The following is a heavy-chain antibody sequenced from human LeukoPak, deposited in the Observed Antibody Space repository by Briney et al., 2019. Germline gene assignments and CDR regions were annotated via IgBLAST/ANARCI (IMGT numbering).Heavy chain of an antibody. V-gene: IGHV3-7*01. D-gene: IGHD2-8*01. CDR2: IKQDGSEK. Sequence: GGSLRLSCAASGFTFSSYWMTWVRQAPGKGLEWVANIKQDGSEKYYVGSVKGRFTISRDNAKNSLYLQINSLRAEDTAVYYCARVDCTNGVCHGFDYWGQGTLVTVSS. J-gene: IGHJ4*02. CDR3: ARVDCTNGVCHGFDY. CDR1: GFTFSSYW.